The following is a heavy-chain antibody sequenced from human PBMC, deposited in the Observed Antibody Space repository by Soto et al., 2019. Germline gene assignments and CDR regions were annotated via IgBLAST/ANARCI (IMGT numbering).Heavy chain of an antibody. CDR3: ASLKAAAGDNPLPFAY. D-gene: IGHD6-13*01. V-gene: IGHV5-10-1*01. CDR2: IDPSDSYT. CDR1: GYSFTSYW. J-gene: IGHJ4*02. Sequence: GESLKISCKGSGYSFTSYWISWVRQMPGKGLEWMGRIDPSDSYTNYSPSFQGHVTISADKSISTAYLQWSSLKASDTAMYYCASLKAAAGDNPLPFAYWGQGSLVTVSS.